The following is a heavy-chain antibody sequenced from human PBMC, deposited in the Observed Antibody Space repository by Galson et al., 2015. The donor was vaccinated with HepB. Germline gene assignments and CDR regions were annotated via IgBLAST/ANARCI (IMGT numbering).Heavy chain of an antibody. CDR1: GFTFSNYW. J-gene: IGHJ4*02. CDR3: ARTPTVGTKYFDY. V-gene: IGHV3-7*01. D-gene: IGHD5-12*01. CDR2: IKQDGSEK. Sequence: SLSLSCAASGFTFSNYWMTWVRQAPGKGLEWVANIKQDGSEKYYVDSARGRFTISRDNAKNSLYLQMNSLRAEDTAVYYCARTPTVGTKYFDYWGQGTLVTVSS.